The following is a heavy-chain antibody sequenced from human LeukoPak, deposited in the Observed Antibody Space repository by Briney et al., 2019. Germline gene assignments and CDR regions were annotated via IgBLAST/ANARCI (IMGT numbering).Heavy chain of an antibody. J-gene: IGHJ3*02. CDR3: VKTYYYDSSGYSADAFDI. V-gene: IGHV1-18*01. CDR1: GYTFTSYG. CDR2: ISAYNGNT. Sequence: ASVKVSCKASGYTFTSYGITWVRQAPGQGLEWMGWISAYNGNTNYAQKVQGRVSMTTDTSTSTAYMELRSLRSDDTAVYYCVKTYYYDSSGYSADAFDIWGQGTMVTVSS. D-gene: IGHD3-22*01.